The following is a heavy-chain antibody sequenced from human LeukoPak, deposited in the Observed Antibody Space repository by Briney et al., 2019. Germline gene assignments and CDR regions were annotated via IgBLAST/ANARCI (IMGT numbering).Heavy chain of an antibody. D-gene: IGHD4/OR15-4a*01. Sequence: PSETLSLTCTVSGGSISSYYWSWIRQPPGKGLEWIGEINHSGSTNYNPSLKSRVTISVDTSKNQFSLKLSSVTAADTAVYYCASTPYGGYFDYWGQGTLVTVSS. J-gene: IGHJ4*02. CDR3: ASTPYGGYFDY. CDR2: INHSGST. CDR1: GGSISSYY. V-gene: IGHV4-34*01.